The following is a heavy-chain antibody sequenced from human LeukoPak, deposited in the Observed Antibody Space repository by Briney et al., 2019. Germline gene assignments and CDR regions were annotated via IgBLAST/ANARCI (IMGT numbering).Heavy chain of an antibody. CDR2: ITPIFGTA. V-gene: IGHV1-69*01. Sequence: SVKVSCKASGGTFSSYAISWVRQAPGQGLEWMGGITPIFGTANYAQKFQGRVTITADESTSTAYMELSSLRSEDTAVYYCARSGVRGVIRAYYFDYWGQGTLVTVSS. J-gene: IGHJ4*02. D-gene: IGHD3-10*01. CDR1: GGTFSSYA. CDR3: ARSGVRGVIRAYYFDY.